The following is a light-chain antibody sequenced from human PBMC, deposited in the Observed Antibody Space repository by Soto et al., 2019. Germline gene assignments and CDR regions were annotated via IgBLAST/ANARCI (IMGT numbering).Light chain of an antibody. CDR1: QSRSSY. CDR2: DAS. J-gene: IGKJ4*01. CDR3: QQRTNWLT. V-gene: IGKV3-11*01. Sequence: EIVLTQSPATLSLSPGERATLSCRASQSRSSYLAWYQQKPGQAPRLLIYDASNRATGIPARFSGSGSGTDFTLTISSLEPEDFAVYYCQQRTNWLTFGGGTKVDIK.